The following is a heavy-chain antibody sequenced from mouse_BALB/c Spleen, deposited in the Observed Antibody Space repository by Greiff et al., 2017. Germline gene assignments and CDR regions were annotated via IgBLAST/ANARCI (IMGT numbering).Heavy chain of an antibody. CDR3: ASLGIYFDD. V-gene: IGHV1-69*01. Sequence: QVQLKQPGAELVMPGASVKMSCKASGYTFTDYWMHWVKQRPGQGLEWIGAIDTSDSYTSYNQKFKGKATLTVDESSSTAYMQLSSLTSEDSAVYYCASLGIYFDDWGQGTTRTVSS. CDR1: GYTFTDYW. D-gene: IGHD3-3*01. J-gene: IGHJ2*01. CDR2: IDTSDSYT.